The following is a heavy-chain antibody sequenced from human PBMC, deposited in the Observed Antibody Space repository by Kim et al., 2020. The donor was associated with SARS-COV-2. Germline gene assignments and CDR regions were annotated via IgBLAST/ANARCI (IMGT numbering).Heavy chain of an antibody. J-gene: IGHJ6*02. CDR1: GYTFTTYY. V-gene: IGHV1-46*01. CDR2: INPSGGDT. Sequence: ASVKVSCKASGYTFTTYYMHWVRQAPGQGLEWMGIINPSGGDTSYAQKFQGRVTMTRDTSTSTAYMALNSLRSEDTAVYYCARETHLRGYSAYGGMDVWGQGTTVTVSS. CDR3: ARETHLRGYSAYGGMDV. D-gene: IGHD5-12*01.